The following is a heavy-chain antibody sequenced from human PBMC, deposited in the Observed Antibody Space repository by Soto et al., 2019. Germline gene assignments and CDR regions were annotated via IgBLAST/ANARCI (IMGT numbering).Heavy chain of an antibody. CDR3: SRELVQPRAFDI. CDR1: GGSISGYY. J-gene: IGHJ3*02. V-gene: IGHV4-59*01. CDR2: IYYRGST. Sequence: QVQLQESGPGLVKPSETLSLTCTVSGGSISGYYWHWIRQSPGKGLEWIGYIYYRGSTNYNPSLESRVTISIDTSTNQFSLKLTSVTAADTAVYYCSRELVQPRAFDIWGQGTLVTVSS. D-gene: IGHD2-15*01.